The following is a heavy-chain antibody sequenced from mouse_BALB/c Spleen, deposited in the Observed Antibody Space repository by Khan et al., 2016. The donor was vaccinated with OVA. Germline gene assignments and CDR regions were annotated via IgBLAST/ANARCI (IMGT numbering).Heavy chain of an antibody. V-gene: IGHV2-3*01. CDR2: IWGDGST. Sequence: QVQLKESGPGLVAPSQSLSITCTVSGLSLTNYGISWIRQPPGKGLEWLGVIWGDGSTTYHSALISRLSTNKDNSKSQVFLKLNSLQTDDTVTYYWSIIYYGYDWFTYWGQGTLVTVSA. CDR1: GLSLTNYG. D-gene: IGHD2-2*01. J-gene: IGHJ3*01. CDR3: SIIYYGYDWFTY.